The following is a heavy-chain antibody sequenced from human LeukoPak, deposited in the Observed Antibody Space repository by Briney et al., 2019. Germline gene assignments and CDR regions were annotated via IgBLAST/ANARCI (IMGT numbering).Heavy chain of an antibody. V-gene: IGHV1-24*01. Sequence: ASVKVSCKASGYTFTSYGISWVRQAPGKGLEWMGGFDPEDGETIYAQKFQGRVTMTEDTSTDTAYMELSSLRSEDTAVYYCATGGGNYDFWSGDKWRDYWGQGTLVTVSS. CDR2: FDPEDGET. J-gene: IGHJ4*02. CDR1: GYTFTSYG. D-gene: IGHD3-3*01. CDR3: ATGGGNYDFWSGDKWRDY.